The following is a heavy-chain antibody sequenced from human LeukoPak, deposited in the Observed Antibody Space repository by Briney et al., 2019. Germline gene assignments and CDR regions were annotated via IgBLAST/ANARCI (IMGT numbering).Heavy chain of an antibody. J-gene: IGHJ4*02. D-gene: IGHD6-19*01. CDR3: VKDDNSGWFPPLDF. V-gene: IGHV3-23*01. CDR1: GFTFYSYG. Sequence: GGSLRLSCAASGFTFYSYGMNWVRQAPGKGLEWVSGINRSGDSTSYADSVKGRFTISRDNSKNTLYLQMNSLRAENTAVYYCVKDDNSGWFPPLDFWGQGTLVTVSS. CDR2: INRSGDST.